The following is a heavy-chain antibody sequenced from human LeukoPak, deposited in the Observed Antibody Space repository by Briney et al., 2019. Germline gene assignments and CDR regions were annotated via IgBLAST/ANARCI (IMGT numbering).Heavy chain of an antibody. V-gene: IGHV3-7*01. CDR3: ARDRSYGTLFDY. J-gene: IGHJ4*02. Sequence: GGSLRLSCAASGFTCSSYWMSWVRQAPGKGLEWVANIKQDGSEKYYVDSVKGRFTIFRDNAKNSLYLQMNSLRAEDTAVYYCARDRSYGTLFDYWGQGTLVTVSS. CDR1: GFTCSSYW. CDR2: IKQDGSEK. D-gene: IGHD5-18*01.